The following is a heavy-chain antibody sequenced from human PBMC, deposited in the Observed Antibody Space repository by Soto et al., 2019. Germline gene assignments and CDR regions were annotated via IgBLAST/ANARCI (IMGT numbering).Heavy chain of an antibody. D-gene: IGHD3-22*01. Sequence: QVQLVQSGAEVKKPGSSVKVSCKASGGTFSSYAISWVRQAPGQGLEWMGEIIPIFDTANYAQKFQGRVTSTAEESTITAYMELSSLRSEDPVVYYWARDRGPSSGYYPYWFDAWGQGTLVTVSS. CDR1: GGTFSSYA. V-gene: IGHV1-69*12. CDR3: ARDRGPSSGYYPYWFDA. J-gene: IGHJ5*02. CDR2: IIPIFDTA.